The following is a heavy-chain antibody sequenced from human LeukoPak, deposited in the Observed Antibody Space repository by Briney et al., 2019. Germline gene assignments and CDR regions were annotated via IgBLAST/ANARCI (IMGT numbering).Heavy chain of an antibody. D-gene: IGHD6-19*01. J-gene: IGHJ4*02. CDR1: GDSMSTYY. V-gene: IGHV4-4*07. CDR2: IHTSGST. Sequence: SETLSLTCTVSGDSMSTYYWSWIRQSDGKGLEWIGGIHTSGSTNYNPSLKSRVTMSVDTSKTQFSLKVSSVTAADTGVYYCARAPEFSSGWLLDYWGQGSLVTVSS. CDR3: ARAPEFSSGWLLDY.